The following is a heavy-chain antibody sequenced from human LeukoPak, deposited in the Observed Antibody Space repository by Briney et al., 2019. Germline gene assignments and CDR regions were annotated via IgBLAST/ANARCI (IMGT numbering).Heavy chain of an antibody. Sequence: SETLSLTCTVSGGSISSTPYYWGWLRQPPEKGLEWIGIAYYRGDTNYSPSLESRVTISFGTSKIQFSLRLTSVTAADTAVYYCARGNHHGGYFDIPAPVDSWGQGTLVTVSS. J-gene: IGHJ4*02. CDR2: AYYRGDT. CDR3: ARGNHHGGYFDIPAPVDS. D-gene: IGHD3-22*01. V-gene: IGHV4-39*07. CDR1: GGSISSTPYY.